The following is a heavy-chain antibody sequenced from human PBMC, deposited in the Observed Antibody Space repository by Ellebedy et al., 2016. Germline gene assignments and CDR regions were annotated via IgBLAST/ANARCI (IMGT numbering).Heavy chain of an antibody. CDR1: GGSVSNYY. V-gene: IGHV4-4*07. Sequence: SETLSLXXTVSGGSVSNYYWDWVRQSAGKGLEWIGRIYSSGSANYHPSLKSRVTMSVDSSENSFSLKLTSVTVADTAVYYCAREQYCRGLSCNFNFDSWGQGTRVTVSS. J-gene: IGHJ4*02. CDR3: AREQYCRGLSCNFNFDS. CDR2: IYSSGSA. D-gene: IGHD2/OR15-2a*01.